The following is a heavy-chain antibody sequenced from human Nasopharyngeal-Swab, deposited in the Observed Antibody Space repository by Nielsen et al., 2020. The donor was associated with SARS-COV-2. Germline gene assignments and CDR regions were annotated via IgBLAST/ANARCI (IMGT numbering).Heavy chain of an antibody. CDR1: GGTFSSYA. D-gene: IGHD1-26*01. Sequence: SVKVSCKASGGTFSSYAISWGRQAPGQGLEWMGGIIPIFGTANYAQKFQGRVTMTRNTSISTAYMELSSLSSEDTAVYYCATGRWPLDYWGQGTLVTVSS. J-gene: IGHJ4*02. CDR3: ATGRWPLDY. V-gene: IGHV1-69*05. CDR2: IIPIFGTA.